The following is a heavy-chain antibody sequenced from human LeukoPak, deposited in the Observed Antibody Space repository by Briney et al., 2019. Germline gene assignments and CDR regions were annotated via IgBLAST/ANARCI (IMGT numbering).Heavy chain of an antibody. Sequence: GGSLRLSCAASGFTFSSYSMSWVRQAPGKGLEWVSYISSSSGTIYYADSVKGRFTISRDNAKNSLYLQMNSLRAEDTAVYYCARSLYDYVWGSYRYNFDYWGQGTLVTVSS. V-gene: IGHV3-48*01. CDR2: ISSSSGTI. D-gene: IGHD3-16*02. CDR3: ARSLYDYVWGSYRYNFDY. CDR1: GFTFSSYS. J-gene: IGHJ4*02.